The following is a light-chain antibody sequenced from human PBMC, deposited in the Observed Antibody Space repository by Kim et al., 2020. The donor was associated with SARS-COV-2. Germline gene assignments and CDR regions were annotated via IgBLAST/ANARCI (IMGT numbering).Light chain of an antibody. CDR1: SSNIGSNT. J-gene: IGLJ3*02. Sequence: HRVTISCSGSSSNIGSNTVNWYQQLPGTAPKLLIYSNNQRPSGVPDRFSGSKSGTSASLAISGLQSEDEADYYCAAWDDSLNGYWVFGGGTQLTVL. CDR3: AAWDDSLNGYWV. CDR2: SNN. V-gene: IGLV1-44*01.